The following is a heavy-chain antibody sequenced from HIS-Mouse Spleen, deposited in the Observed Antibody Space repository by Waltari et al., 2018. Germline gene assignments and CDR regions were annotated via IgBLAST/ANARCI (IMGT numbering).Heavy chain of an antibody. D-gene: IGHD1-7*01. J-gene: IGHJ4*02. Sequence: QVQLQQWGAGLLKPSETLSLTCAVYGGSFSGYSWSGIRQPPGKGREWMGEINHSGSTNYNPSLKSRVTISVDTSKNQFSLKLSSVTAADTAVYYCAGYNWNYGTDYWGQGTLVTVSS. CDR2: INHSGST. CDR1: GGSFSGYS. CDR3: AGYNWNYGTDY. V-gene: IGHV4-34*01.